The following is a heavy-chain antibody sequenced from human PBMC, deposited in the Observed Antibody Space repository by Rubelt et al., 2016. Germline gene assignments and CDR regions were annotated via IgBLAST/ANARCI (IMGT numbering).Heavy chain of an antibody. CDR2: ISAYNGNT. D-gene: IGHD2-15*01. V-gene: IGHV1-18*01. J-gene: IGHJ3*02. Sequence: GASVKVSCKASGYTFTSYGISWVRQAPGQGLEWMGWISAYNGNTNYAQKLQGRVTMTTDTSTSTAYMELRSLRSDDTAVYYCARVQGRYCSGGSCSDAFDIWGQGTMVTVSS. CDR1: GYTFTSYG. CDR3: ARVQGRYCSGGSCSDAFDI.